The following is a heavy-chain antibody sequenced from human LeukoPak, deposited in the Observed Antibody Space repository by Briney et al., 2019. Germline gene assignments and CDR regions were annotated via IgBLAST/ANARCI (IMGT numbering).Heavy chain of an antibody. CDR1: GFTFSSYW. CDR2: INSDGSST. V-gene: IGHV3-74*01. CDR3: GRVVTTSED. Sequence: GGSLRLSCAASGFTFSSYWMHWVRQAPGKGLVWVSRINSDGSSTDYADSVKGRFTISRDNAKNTLYLQMNSLRAEDTAIYYCGRVVTTSEDWGQGILVTVSS. D-gene: IGHD1-14*01. J-gene: IGHJ4*02.